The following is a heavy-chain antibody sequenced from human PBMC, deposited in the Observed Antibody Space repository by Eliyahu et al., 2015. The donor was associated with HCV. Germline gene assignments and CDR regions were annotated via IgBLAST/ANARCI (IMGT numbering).Heavy chain of an antibody. V-gene: IGHV3-21*01. J-gene: IGHJ4*02. CDR2: ISSSSSYI. CDR1: GFTFSSYX. Sequence: EVQLVESGGGLVKPGGSLRLSCAASGFTFSSYXMNWVRQAPGKGLGWVSSISSSSSYIYYADSVKGRFTISRDNAKNSLYLQMNSLRAEDTAVYYCARVSSDTAMYVYFDYWGQGTLVTVSS. CDR3: ARVSSDTAMYVYFDY. D-gene: IGHD5-18*01.